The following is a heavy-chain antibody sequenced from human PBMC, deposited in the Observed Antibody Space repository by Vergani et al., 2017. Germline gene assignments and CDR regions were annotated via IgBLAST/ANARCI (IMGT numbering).Heavy chain of an antibody. CDR3: ATKGLSNWTLCVDS. CDR2: LHYSGTS. D-gene: IGHD1-1*01. V-gene: IGHV4-30-4*01. CDR1: GASISSGDYY. J-gene: IGHJ4*02. Sequence: QVQLQESGPRLVKPSQTLSLTCSVSGASISSGDYYWRWIRQSPGEGLEWIGFLHYSGTSYYNASLKSRVTISLDTSKNQFSLRLTSVTAADTAIYYCATKGLSNWTLCVDSWGKGTLIIFSS.